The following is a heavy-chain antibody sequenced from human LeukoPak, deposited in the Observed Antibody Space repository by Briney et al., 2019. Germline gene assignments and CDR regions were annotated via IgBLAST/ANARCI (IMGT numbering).Heavy chain of an antibody. Sequence: PGGSLRLSCAASGFTFSSYSMNWVRQAPGKGLEWVSSISSSSSYIYYADSVKGRFTISRDNAKNSLYLQMNSLRAEDTAVYYCARGYGGIPPYYFDYWGQGTLVTVSS. D-gene: IGHD4-23*01. CDR2: ISSSSSYI. CDR1: GFTFSSYS. J-gene: IGHJ4*02. V-gene: IGHV3-21*04. CDR3: ARGYGGIPPYYFDY.